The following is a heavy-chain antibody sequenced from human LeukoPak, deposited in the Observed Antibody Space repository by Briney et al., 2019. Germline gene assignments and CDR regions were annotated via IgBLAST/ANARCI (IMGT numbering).Heavy chain of an antibody. J-gene: IGHJ6*03. CDR1: GFTVSRNF. CDR3: AKMGMVRGVIGYYYYMDV. D-gene: IGHD3-10*01. CDR2: IYSGGST. V-gene: IGHV3-53*05. Sequence: PGGSLRLSCAASGFTVSRNFMSWVRQAPGKGLEWVSVIYSGGSTYYADSVKGRFTISRDNSKNTLYLQMNSLRAEDTAVYYCAKMGMVRGVIGYYYYMDVWGKGTTVTISS.